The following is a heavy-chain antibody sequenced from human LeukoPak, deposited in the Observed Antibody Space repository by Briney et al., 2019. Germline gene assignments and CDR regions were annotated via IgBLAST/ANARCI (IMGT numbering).Heavy chain of an antibody. CDR3: AKDRVGATPKLGAFDI. Sequence: PGGSLRLSCAASGFTVSSNYMSWVRQAPGKGLEWVAVISYDGSNKYYADSVKGQFTISRDNSKNTLYLQMNSLRAEDTAVYYCAKDRVGATPKLGAFDIWGQGTMVTVSS. V-gene: IGHV3-30*18. CDR1: GFTVSSNY. D-gene: IGHD1-26*01. J-gene: IGHJ3*02. CDR2: ISYDGSNK.